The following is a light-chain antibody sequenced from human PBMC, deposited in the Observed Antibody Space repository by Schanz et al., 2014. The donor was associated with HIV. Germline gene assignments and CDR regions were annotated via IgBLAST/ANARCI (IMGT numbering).Light chain of an antibody. J-gene: IGKJ2*01. CDR3: LQHNSYPYT. V-gene: IGKV1-9*01. CDR1: QGIGSF. Sequence: IQLTQSPSSLSASVGDRVTITCRASQGIGSFLAWYQQKPGKAPKLLIYGASTLQTGVPSRFSGSGSGTDFTLTISSLQTEDFATYYCLQHNSYPYTFGQGTKLEMK. CDR2: GAS.